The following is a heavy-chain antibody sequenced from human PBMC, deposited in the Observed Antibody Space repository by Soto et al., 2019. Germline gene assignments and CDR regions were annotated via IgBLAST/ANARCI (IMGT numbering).Heavy chain of an antibody. J-gene: IGHJ4*02. V-gene: IGHV1-2*02. CDR1: GYTFTVYY. CDR2: INPKSGGT. D-gene: IGHD3-9*01. Sequence: ASVKVSCKASGYTFTVYYMHWVRQAPGQGLEWMGWINPKSGGTMYPQKFQGRVTMTWDTSISTAYMALTRLRSDDTAVYYCARAAYRSLWFLSHWAQGILVTVSS. CDR3: ARAAYRSLWFLSH.